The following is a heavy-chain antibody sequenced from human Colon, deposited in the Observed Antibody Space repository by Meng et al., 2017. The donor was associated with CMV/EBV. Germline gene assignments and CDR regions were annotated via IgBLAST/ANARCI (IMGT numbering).Heavy chain of an antibody. CDR2: IIPIPGIV. J-gene: IGHJ4*02. D-gene: IGHD3-22*01. CDR3: ARHYDSSGYYFDY. CDR1: GGRFTNNA. V-gene: IGHV1-69*10. Sequence: SVKVSCKASGGRFTNNAISWVRQAPGQGLEWMGGIIPIPGIVNYAEKFRGRVTIIADKSTGTAYMELSILRSGDTAVYYCARHYDSSGYYFDYWDQGMLVTVSS.